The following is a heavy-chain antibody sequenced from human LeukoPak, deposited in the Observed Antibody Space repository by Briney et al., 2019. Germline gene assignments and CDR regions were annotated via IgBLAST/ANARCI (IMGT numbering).Heavy chain of an antibody. CDR3: ARGYCSGGSCYSYYYYNYMDV. V-gene: IGHV4-39*07. D-gene: IGHD2-15*01. Sequence: SETLSLTCTVSGGSINTPNYYWGWIRQTPGKGLEWLGNIFYSGGTYYSSSLTSRVTISLHTSRNQFSLKLNSVTAADTAVYYCARGYCSGGSCYSYYYYNYMDVWGKGTTVTVSS. CDR2: IFYSGGT. J-gene: IGHJ6*03. CDR1: GGSINTPNYY.